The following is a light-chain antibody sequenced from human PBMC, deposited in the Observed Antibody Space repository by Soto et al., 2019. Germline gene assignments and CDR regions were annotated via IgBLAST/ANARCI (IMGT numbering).Light chain of an antibody. Sequence: EIVLTQSPGTLSLSPGERATLSCRATQSFNSGYLAWYQHKPGQAPRLLIYGASSRATGIPDRFSGSGSGTDFTLTISRLEPEDFAVYYCQHPWTFGQGTKVDI. CDR2: GAS. V-gene: IGKV3-20*01. CDR1: QSFNSGY. CDR3: QHPWT. J-gene: IGKJ1*01.